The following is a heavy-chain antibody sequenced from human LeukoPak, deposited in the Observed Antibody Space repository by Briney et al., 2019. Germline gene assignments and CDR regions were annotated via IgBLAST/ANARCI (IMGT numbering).Heavy chain of an antibody. CDR3: ARGGSSGWYYFDY. D-gene: IGHD6-19*01. CDR1: GGSISSYY. V-gene: IGHV4-4*07. CDR2: IYTSGST. Sequence: SETLSLTCTVSGGSISSYYWSWFRQPAGKGLEWIGRIYTSGSTNYNPSLKSRVTMSVDTSKNQFSLKLSSVTAADTAVYYCARGGSSGWYYFDYWGQGTLVTVSS. J-gene: IGHJ4*02.